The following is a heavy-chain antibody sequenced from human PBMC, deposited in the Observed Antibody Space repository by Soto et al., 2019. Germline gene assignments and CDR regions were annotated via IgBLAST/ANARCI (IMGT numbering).Heavy chain of an antibody. Sequence: KPSETLSLTCAVSGGSISSGGYSWSWIRQPPGKGLEWIGYIYHSGSTYYNPSLKSRVTISVDRSKNQFSLKLSSVTAADTAVYYCARGYYDFWSGYFNWFDPWGQGTLVTVSS. J-gene: IGHJ5*02. CDR3: ARGYYDFWSGYFNWFDP. CDR1: GGSISSGGYS. CDR2: IYHSGST. D-gene: IGHD3-3*01. V-gene: IGHV4-30-2*01.